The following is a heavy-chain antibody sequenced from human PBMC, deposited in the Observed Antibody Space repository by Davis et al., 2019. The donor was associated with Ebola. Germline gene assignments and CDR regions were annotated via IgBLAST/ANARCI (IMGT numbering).Heavy chain of an antibody. V-gene: IGHV4-59*01. Sequence: PGGSLRLSCAVSGGSISRYSWSWLRQPPGKGLEWIGYIYYSGSTNYNPSLKSRVTISVDTSQNQFSLRLTSVTAADTAVYYCARDRTFRDYYYGSGRGSEAKDYYYGMDVWGQGTTVTVSS. CDR1: GGSISRYS. D-gene: IGHD3-10*01. CDR3: ARDRTFRDYYYGSGRGSEAKDYYYGMDV. J-gene: IGHJ6*02. CDR2: IYYSGST.